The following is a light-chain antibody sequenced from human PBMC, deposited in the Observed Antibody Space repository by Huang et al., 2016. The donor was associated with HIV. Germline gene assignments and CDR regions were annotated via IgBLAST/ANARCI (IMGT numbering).Light chain of an antibody. V-gene: IGKV3-20*01. Sequence: EIILTQSPGTLSLSPGETATLSCRADDIVRGSSLAWYQQKPGQPPRLIIFGASSRASGIPDRFSGGGSGSDFTLTISALEPEDFAVYYCQVFERQTFGRGTRL. J-gene: IGKJ2*01. CDR2: GAS. CDR1: DIVRGSS. CDR3: QVFERQT.